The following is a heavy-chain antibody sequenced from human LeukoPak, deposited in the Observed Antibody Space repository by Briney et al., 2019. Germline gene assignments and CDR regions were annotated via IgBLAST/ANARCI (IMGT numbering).Heavy chain of an antibody. CDR1: GGTFSSYT. D-gene: IGHD2-15*01. CDR2: IIPILGIA. V-gene: IGHV1-69*04. Sequence: ASVKVSCKASGGTFSSYTISWVRQAPGQGLEWMGRIIPILGIANYAQKFQGRVTITADKSTSTAYMELSSLRSEDTAVYYCARDRDIVRNRDAFDIWGQGTMVTVSS. CDR3: ARDRDIVRNRDAFDI. J-gene: IGHJ3*02.